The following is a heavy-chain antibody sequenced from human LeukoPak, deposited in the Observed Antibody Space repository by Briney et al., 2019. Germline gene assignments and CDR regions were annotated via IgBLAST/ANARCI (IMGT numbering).Heavy chain of an antibody. CDR1: GYSISSGYY. V-gene: IGHV4-38-2*02. D-gene: IGHD3-10*01. Sequence: SETLSLTCTFSGYSISSGYYWGWIRQPPGKGLEWIGSIYHSGSTYYNPSLKSRVTISVDTSKNQFSLKLSSVTAADTAVYYCARPAGDSYFDYWGQGTLVTVSS. CDR2: IYHSGST. J-gene: IGHJ4*02. CDR3: ARPAGDSYFDY.